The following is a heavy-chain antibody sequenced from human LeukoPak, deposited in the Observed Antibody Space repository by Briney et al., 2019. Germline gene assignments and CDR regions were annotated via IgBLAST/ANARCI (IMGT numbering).Heavy chain of an antibody. D-gene: IGHD5-24*01. J-gene: IGHJ5*02. Sequence: SETLSLTCTVSGGSISSYYWSWIRQPPGKGLEWIGYIYYSGSTNYNPSLKSRVTISVDTSKNQFSLKLSSVTAADTAVYYCARHGFRGDGHNWAGNWFDPWGQGTLVTVSS. CDR1: GGSISSYY. V-gene: IGHV4-59*08. CDR3: ARHGFRGDGHNWAGNWFDP. CDR2: IYYSGST.